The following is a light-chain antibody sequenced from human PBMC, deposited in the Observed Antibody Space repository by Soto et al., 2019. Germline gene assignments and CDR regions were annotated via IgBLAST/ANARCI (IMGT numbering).Light chain of an antibody. Sequence: EIVLTQSPGTLSLSPGERATLSCRASHSVSSSYLAWYQQKPGQAPRLIIYGASSRATGIPDRFSGSGSGTDFTLTISRREPEDFAVYYCQQYGSSQITFGQGTRLEIK. CDR1: HSVSSSY. CDR3: QQYGSSQIT. CDR2: GAS. V-gene: IGKV3-20*01. J-gene: IGKJ5*01.